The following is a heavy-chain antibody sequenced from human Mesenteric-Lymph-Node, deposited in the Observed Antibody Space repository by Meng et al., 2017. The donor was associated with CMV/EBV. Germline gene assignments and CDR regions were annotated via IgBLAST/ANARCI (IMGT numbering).Heavy chain of an antibody. Sequence: ASVKVSCKASGYTFTNYGISWVRQAPGQGLEWMGWMNPNSGNTGYAQKFQGRVTITRNTSISTAYMELSSLRSEDTAVYYCARGPKGLAYDWGQGTLVTVSS. CDR3: ARGPKGLAYD. D-gene: IGHD6-19*01. V-gene: IGHV1-8*03. CDR2: MNPNSGNT. J-gene: IGHJ4*02. CDR1: GYTFTNYG.